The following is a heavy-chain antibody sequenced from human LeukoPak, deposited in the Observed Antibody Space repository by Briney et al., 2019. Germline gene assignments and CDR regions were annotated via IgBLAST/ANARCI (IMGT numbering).Heavy chain of an antibody. J-gene: IGHJ5*02. CDR3: ARGGRTFWSGSANWFDP. CDR1: GGYISSYY. V-gene: IGHV4-34*01. Sequence: SETLSLTCTVSGGYISSYYWSWIRQPPGKGLEWIGEINHSGSTNYNPSLKSRVTISVDTSKNQFSLKLSSVTAADTAVYYCARGGRTFWSGSANWFDPWGQGTLVTVSS. D-gene: IGHD3-3*01. CDR2: INHSGST.